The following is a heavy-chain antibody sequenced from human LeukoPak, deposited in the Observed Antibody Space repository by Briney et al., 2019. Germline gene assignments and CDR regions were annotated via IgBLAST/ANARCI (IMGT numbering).Heavy chain of an antibody. D-gene: IGHD3-10*01. V-gene: IGHV4-59*01. CDR3: ARLDYYGSGNSDY. Sequence: SETLSLTCTVSGGSISSYYWSWIRQPPGKGLEWIGYIYYSGSANYNPSLKSRVTISVDTSKNQFSLKLSSVTAADTAVYYCARLDYYGSGNSDYWGQGTLVTVSS. J-gene: IGHJ4*02. CDR2: IYYSGSA. CDR1: GGSISSYY.